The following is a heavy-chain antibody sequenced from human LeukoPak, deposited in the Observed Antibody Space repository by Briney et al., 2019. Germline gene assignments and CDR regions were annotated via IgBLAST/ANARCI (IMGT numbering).Heavy chain of an antibody. J-gene: IGHJ6*02. V-gene: IGHV3-30*18. Sequence: GGSLRLSCAASGFTFSSYGMHWVRQAPGKGLEWVAVISYDGSNKYYADSVKGRFTISRDNSKNTLYLQMNSLRAEDTAVYYCAKGIVGSGYYLYYYYYGMDVWGQGTTVTVSS. CDR2: ISYDGSNK. CDR3: AKGIVGSGYYLYYYYYGMDV. D-gene: IGHD3-22*01. CDR1: GFTFSSYG.